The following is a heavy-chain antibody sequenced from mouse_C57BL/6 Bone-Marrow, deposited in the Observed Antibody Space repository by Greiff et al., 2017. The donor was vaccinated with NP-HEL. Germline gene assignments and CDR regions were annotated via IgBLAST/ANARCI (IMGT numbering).Heavy chain of an antibody. V-gene: IGHV1-82*01. CDR1: GYAFSSSW. J-gene: IGHJ3*01. CDR3: AREDPAWFAY. CDR2: IYPGDGDT. Sequence: QVQLQQSGPELVKPGASVKISCKASGYAFSSSWMTWVKQRPGKGLEWIGRIYPGDGDTNYNGKFKGKATLTADKSFSTAYMQLSSLTSEDSAVYFCAREDPAWFAYWGQGTLVTVSA.